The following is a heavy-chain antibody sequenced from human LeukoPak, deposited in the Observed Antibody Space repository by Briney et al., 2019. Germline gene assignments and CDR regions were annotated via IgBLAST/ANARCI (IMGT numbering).Heavy chain of an antibody. V-gene: IGHV4-59*01. CDR1: GGSISSFY. Sequence: PSETLSLTCTVSGGSISSFYWSWIRQPPGKGLEWIGYIYYTGSTNYNPSLKSRLTISVDTSKNQFSLKLSSVTAADTAVYYCARASETLRRFDPWGQGTLVTVSS. J-gene: IGHJ5*02. CDR3: ARASETLRRFDP. CDR2: IYYTGST.